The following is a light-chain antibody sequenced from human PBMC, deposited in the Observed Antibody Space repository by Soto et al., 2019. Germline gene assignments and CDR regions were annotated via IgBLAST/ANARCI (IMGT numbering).Light chain of an antibody. V-gene: IGKV3-20*01. CDR2: GAS. J-gene: IGKJ1*01. Sequence: IVLTQSPDTLSLSPGERATLSCRASQSVSGSSLAWYQQKLGQAPRLLIYGASSRATGIPDRFSGSGSGTDFTLIISRLEHEDFAVYYCHQYAGSPQTFGQGTKVEVK. CDR3: HQYAGSPQT. CDR1: QSVSGSS.